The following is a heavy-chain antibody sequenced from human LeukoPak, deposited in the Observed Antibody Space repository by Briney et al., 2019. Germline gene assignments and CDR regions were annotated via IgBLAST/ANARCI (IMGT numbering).Heavy chain of an antibody. Sequence: SETLSLTCTVSGGSISSYYWSWIRQPPGKGLEWIGYIYYSGSTNYNPSLKSRVTISVDPSKNQFSLKLSSVTAADTAVYYCARYSSGWYDAFDIWGQGTMVTVSS. V-gene: IGHV4-59*01. J-gene: IGHJ3*02. D-gene: IGHD6-19*01. CDR1: GGSISSYY. CDR2: IYYSGST. CDR3: ARYSSGWYDAFDI.